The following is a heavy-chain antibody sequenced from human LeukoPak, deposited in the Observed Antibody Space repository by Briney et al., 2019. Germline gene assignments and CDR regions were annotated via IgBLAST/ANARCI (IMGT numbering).Heavy chain of an antibody. V-gene: IGHV3-74*01. Sequence: GGSLRLSCAASGFTFSSYWMHWVRQAPGKGLVWVSRINSDGSSTSYADSVKGRFTISRDNAKNSLYLQMNSLRAEDTAVYYCARDRYDYRRQNDDYYYYYMDVWGKGTTVTVSS. CDR1: GFTFSSYW. D-gene: IGHD4-11*01. J-gene: IGHJ6*03. CDR2: INSDGSST. CDR3: ARDRYDYRRQNDDYYYYYMDV.